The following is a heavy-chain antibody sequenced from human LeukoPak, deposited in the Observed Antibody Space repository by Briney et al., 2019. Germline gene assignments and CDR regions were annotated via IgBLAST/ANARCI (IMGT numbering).Heavy chain of an antibody. V-gene: IGHV4-59*08. CDR1: GGSISSYY. CDR3: ARWGELPGYYFDY. CDR2: IYYSGST. D-gene: IGHD1-26*01. J-gene: IGHJ4*02. Sequence: SETLSLTCTVSGGSISSYYWSWIRQPPGKGLEWIGYIYYSGSTNYNPSLKSRVTISVDTSKSQFSLKLSSVTAADTAVYYCARWGELPGYYFDYWGQGTLVTVSS.